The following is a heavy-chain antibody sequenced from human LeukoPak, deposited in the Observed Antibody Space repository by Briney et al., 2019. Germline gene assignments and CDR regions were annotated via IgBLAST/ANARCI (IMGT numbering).Heavy chain of an antibody. J-gene: IGHJ6*04. CDR1: GYTFNNYG. V-gene: IGHV1-18*04. CDR2: ISAYNGNT. Sequence: ASVKVSCKRSGYTFNNYGISWVRQAPGQGPEWMGWISAYNGNTNYAQKLQGRVTITTDTSTSTAYMELRSLRSDDTAVYYCARYYYGSGSYYNSDGMDVWGKGTTVTVSS. D-gene: IGHD3-10*01. CDR3: ARYYYGSGSYYNSDGMDV.